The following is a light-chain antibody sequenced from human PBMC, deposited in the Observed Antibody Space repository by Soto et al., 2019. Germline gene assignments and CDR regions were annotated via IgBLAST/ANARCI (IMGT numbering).Light chain of an antibody. CDR3: KQGTRWPPYT. J-gene: IGKJ2*01. CDR2: QVS. CDR1: QSLAYIDGNTY. Sequence: DVVMTQSPLSLPVTLGQPASISCRSSQSLAYIDGNTYLNWFHQRPGQSPRRLIYQVSNRDSGGPDRFSGSGSGTDFQLKISRVEADDVGVYYCKQGTRWPPYTFGQGTKLEIK. V-gene: IGKV2-30*01.